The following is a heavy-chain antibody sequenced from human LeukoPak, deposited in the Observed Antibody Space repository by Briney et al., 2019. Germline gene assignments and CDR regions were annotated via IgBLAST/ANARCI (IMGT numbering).Heavy chain of an antibody. Sequence: GGSLTRSCAASGFTFSSYAMSWVRQAPGKGLEWVSAISGSGGSTYYADSVKGRFTTSRDNSKNTLYLQMNSMRAEDTAVYYCVYSGYSYTPDAFDIWGQGTMVTVSS. V-gene: IGHV3-23*01. CDR1: GFTFSSYA. D-gene: IGHD5-18*01. J-gene: IGHJ3*02. CDR3: VYSGYSYTPDAFDI. CDR2: ISGSGGST.